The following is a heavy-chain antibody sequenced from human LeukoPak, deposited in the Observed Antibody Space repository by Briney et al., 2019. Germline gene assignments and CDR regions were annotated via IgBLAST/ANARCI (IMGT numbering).Heavy chain of an antibody. V-gene: IGHV4-38-2*02. Sequence: SETLSLTCTVSGYSISGGNYWGWIRQPPGKGLEWIGSLYHSGSTYYNPSPKSRVTISVDTSKNQFSLNLNSVIATDTAVYYCARASSGWYGLFDHWGQGTLVAVSS. CDR1: GYSISGGNY. CDR2: LYHSGST. J-gene: IGHJ4*02. CDR3: ARASSGWYGLFDH. D-gene: IGHD6-19*01.